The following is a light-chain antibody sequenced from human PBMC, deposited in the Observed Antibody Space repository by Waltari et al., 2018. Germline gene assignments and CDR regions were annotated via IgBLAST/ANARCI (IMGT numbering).Light chain of an antibody. V-gene: IGLV1-40*01. CDR2: GNN. CDR3: QSYDSSLSGSV. Sequence: QSVLTQPPSVSGAPGQRVTISCTGSSSSIGAGYDVNWYQQLPGTAPKLLIYGNNMRPAGVPDRFSGSKSGTSASLAITGLQAEDEADYYCQSYDSSLSGSVFGGGTILTVL. J-gene: IGLJ2*01. CDR1: SSSIGAGYD.